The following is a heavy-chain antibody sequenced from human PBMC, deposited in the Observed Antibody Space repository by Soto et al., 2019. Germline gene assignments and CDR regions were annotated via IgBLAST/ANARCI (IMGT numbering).Heavy chain of an antibody. V-gene: IGHV3-21*06. Sequence: GESLKISCAASGFTYTRYSMNWVRQAPGKGLEWVSSISSTTNYICYGDSMKGRFTISRDNAKNSLYLEMNSLRAEDTAVYYCARESEDLTSNFDYWGQGTLVTVSS. CDR2: ISSTTNYI. CDR1: GFTYTRYS. J-gene: IGHJ4*02. CDR3: ARESEDLTSNFDY.